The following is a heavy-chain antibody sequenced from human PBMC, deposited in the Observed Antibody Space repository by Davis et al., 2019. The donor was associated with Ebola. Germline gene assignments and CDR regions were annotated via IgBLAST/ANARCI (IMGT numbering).Heavy chain of an antibody. J-gene: IGHJ6*02. CDR3: ARERSATHYYYYYGMDV. CDR2: ISGSGGST. V-gene: IGHV3-23*01. CDR1: GFTFSSYA. Sequence: PGGSLRLSCAASGFTFSSYAMSWVRQAPGEGLEWVSAISGSGGSTYYADSVKGRFTISRDNSKNTLYLQMNSLRAEDTAVYYCARERSATHYYYYYGMDVWGQGTTVTVSS. D-gene: IGHD5-24*01.